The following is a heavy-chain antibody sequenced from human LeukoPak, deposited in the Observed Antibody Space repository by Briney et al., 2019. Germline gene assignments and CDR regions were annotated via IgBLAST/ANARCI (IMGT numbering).Heavy chain of an antibody. CDR3: AKDSIVATNSFDY. J-gene: IGHJ4*02. D-gene: IGHD5-12*01. CDR2: ISYDGSNK. CDR1: GFTFSTYG. Sequence: PGGSLRLSCAASGFTFSTYGMHWVRQAPGKGLEGVAVISYDGSNKYYADSVKGRFTISRDNSKNTLYLQMNSLRAEDTAVYYCAKDSIVATNSFDYWGQGTLVTVPS. V-gene: IGHV3-30*18.